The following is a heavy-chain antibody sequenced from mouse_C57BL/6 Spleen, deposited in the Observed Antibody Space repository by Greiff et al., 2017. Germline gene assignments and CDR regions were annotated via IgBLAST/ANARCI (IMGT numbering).Heavy chain of an antibody. CDR3: AREGTGTAWFAY. CDR2: IDPSDSYT. Sequence: QVQLQQPGAELVKPGASVKLSCKASGYTFTSYWMQWVKQRPGQGLEWIGEIDPSDSYTNYNQKFKGKATLTVDTSSSTAYTQLSSLTSDDSAVYYCAREGTGTAWFAYWGQGTLVTVSA. V-gene: IGHV1-50*01. J-gene: IGHJ3*01. D-gene: IGHD4-1*01. CDR1: GYTFTSYW.